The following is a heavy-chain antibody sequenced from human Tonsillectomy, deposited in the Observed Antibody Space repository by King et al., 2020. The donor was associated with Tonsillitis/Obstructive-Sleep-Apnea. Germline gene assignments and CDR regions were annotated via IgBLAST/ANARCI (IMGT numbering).Heavy chain of an antibody. CDR2: ISSSSSTI. D-gene: IGHD4-11*01. CDR3: ARDTVTTSRYYYYYMDV. CDR1: GFTFSSYS. V-gene: IGHV3-48*02. Sequence: VQLVESGGGLVQPGGSLRLSCAASGFTFSSYSMNWVRQAPGKGLEWVSYISSSSSTIYYADSVKGRFTISRDNAKNSLYLQMNSLRDEDTAVYYGARDTVTTSRYYYYYMDVWGKGTTVTVSS. J-gene: IGHJ6*03.